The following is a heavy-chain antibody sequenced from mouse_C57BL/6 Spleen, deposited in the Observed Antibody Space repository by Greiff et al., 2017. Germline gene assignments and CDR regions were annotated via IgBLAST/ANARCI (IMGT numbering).Heavy chain of an antibody. CDR2: IYPGDGDT. J-gene: IGHJ3*01. D-gene: IGHD2-4*01. CDR1: GYAFSSYW. Sequence: VKLVESGAELVKPGASVKISCKASGYAFSSYWMNWVKQRPGKGLEWIGQIYPGDGDTNYNGKFKGKATLTADKSSSTAYMQLSSLTSEDSAVYFCARGYDYDPFAYWGQGTLVTVSA. CDR3: ARGYDYDPFAY. V-gene: IGHV1-80*01.